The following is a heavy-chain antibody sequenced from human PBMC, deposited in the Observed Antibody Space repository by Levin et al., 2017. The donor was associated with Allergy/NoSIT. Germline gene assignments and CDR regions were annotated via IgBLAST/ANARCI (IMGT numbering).Heavy chain of an antibody. J-gene: IGHJ5*02. CDR1: GGTFSSYT. CDR3: ARPYCSGGSCYSGWFDP. V-gene: IGHV1-69*02. CDR2: IIPILGIA. Sequence: KISCKASGGTFSSYTISWVRQAPGQGLEWMGRIIPILGIANYAQKFQGRVTITADKSTSTAYMELSSLRSEDTAVYYCARPYCSGGSCYSGWFDPWGQGTLVTVSS. D-gene: IGHD2-15*01.